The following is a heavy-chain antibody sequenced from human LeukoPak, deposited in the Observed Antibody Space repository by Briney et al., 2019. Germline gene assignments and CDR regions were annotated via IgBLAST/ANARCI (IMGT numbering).Heavy chain of an antibody. J-gene: IGHJ4*02. CDR1: GFTFSSYS. D-gene: IGHD6-19*01. Sequence: GGSLRLSCAASGFTFSSYSMNWVRQAPGKGLEWVSYISSSSSTIYYADSVKGRFTISRDNAKNSLYLQMNSLRAEDTAVYYCARETYTLYSSGWFDYWGQGTLVTVSS. CDR3: ARETYTLYSSGWFDY. V-gene: IGHV3-48*04. CDR2: ISSSSSTI.